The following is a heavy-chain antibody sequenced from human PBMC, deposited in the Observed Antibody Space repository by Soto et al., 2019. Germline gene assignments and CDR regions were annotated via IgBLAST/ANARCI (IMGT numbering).Heavy chain of an antibody. D-gene: IGHD6-19*01. CDR1: GFTFSSYA. CDR2: ISGSGGST. CDR3: AKTHGVAGLVGAFDI. V-gene: IGHV3-23*01. Sequence: PGGSLRLSCAASGFTFSSYAMSWVRQAPGKGLEWVSAISGSGGSTYYADSVKGRFTISRDNSKNTLCLQMNSLRAEGTAVYYCAKTHGVAGLVGAFDIWGQGTMVTV. J-gene: IGHJ3*02.